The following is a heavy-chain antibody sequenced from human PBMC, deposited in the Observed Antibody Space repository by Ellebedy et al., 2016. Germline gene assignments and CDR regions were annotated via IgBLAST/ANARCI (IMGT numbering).Heavy chain of an antibody. Sequence: GESLKISXAASGFTFSSYAMSWVRQAPGKGLEWVSGISGSGGSTYYADSVKGRFTISRDNSKNTLYLQMNSLRAEDTAVYYCAKGPDALAAAAELHYWGQGTLVTVSS. D-gene: IGHD6-13*01. CDR3: AKGPDALAAAAELHY. J-gene: IGHJ4*02. CDR1: GFTFSSYA. V-gene: IGHV3-23*01. CDR2: ISGSGGST.